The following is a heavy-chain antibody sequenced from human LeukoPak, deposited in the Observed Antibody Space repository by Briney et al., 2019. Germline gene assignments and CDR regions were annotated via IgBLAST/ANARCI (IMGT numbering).Heavy chain of an antibody. J-gene: IGHJ4*02. CDR3: AKAVIYPSARPFDY. CDR1: GFTFSSYA. CDR2: ISGSGGST. Sequence: GGSMRLARAAYGFTFSSYAMSWDRQAPGEGLEWVSAISGSGGSTYYADSVKGPYTTSPDTSKHTLYLQINSLRDEGTAVYFCAKAVIYPSARPFDYWGQGTLVTVYS. D-gene: IGHD2-2*02. V-gene: IGHV3-23*01.